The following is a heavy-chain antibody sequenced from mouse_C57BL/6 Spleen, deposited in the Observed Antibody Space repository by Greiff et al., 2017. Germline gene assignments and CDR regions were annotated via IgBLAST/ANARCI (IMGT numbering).Heavy chain of an antibody. CDR1: GYTFTSYG. Sequence: QVQLKQSGAELARPGASVKLSCKASGYTFTSYGISWVKQRTGQGLEWIGEIYPRSGNTYYNEKFKGKATLTADKSSSTAYMELRSLTSEDSAVYFCARQNLGTAQASAWFAYWGQGTLVTVSA. CDR3: ARQNLGTAQASAWFAY. CDR2: IYPRSGNT. D-gene: IGHD3-2*02. J-gene: IGHJ3*01. V-gene: IGHV1-81*01.